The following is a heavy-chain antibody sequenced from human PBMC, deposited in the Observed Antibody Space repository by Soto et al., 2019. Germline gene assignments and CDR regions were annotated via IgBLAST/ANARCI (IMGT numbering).Heavy chain of an antibody. CDR1: GGSISSYY. Sequence: SETLSLTCTVSGGSISSYYWSWIRQPPGKGLEWIGYIYYSGSTNYNPSLKSRVTISVDTSKNQFSLKLSSVTAADTAVYYCARTGYSSSRAGYYYGMDVWGQGTKVTVSS. J-gene: IGHJ6*02. D-gene: IGHD6-6*01. V-gene: IGHV4-59*01. CDR2: IYYSGST. CDR3: ARTGYSSSRAGYYYGMDV.